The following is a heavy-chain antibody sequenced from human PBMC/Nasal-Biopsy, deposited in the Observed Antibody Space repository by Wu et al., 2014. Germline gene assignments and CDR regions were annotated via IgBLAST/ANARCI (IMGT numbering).Heavy chain of an antibody. J-gene: IGHJ4*02. CDR3: AKDRGYSGYEIFDY. Sequence: RQAPGKGLEWVANIKQDGSEKYYVDSVKGRFTISRDSSKNTQSLQMNSLRAEDTALYYCAKDRGYSGYEIFDYWGQGTLVTVSS. V-gene: IGHV3-7*01. D-gene: IGHD5-12*01. CDR2: IKQDGSEK.